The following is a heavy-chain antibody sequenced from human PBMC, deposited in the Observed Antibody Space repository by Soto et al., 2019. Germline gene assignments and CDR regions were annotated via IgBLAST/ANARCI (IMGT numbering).Heavy chain of an antibody. Sequence: SETLSLTCTVSGGSISSYYWSWIRQPPGKGLEWIGYIYYSGSTNYNPSLKSRVTISVDTSKNQFSLKLSSVTAADTAVYYCASNQWLVPNDAFDIWGQGTMVTVSS. J-gene: IGHJ3*02. V-gene: IGHV4-59*01. CDR3: ASNQWLVPNDAFDI. CDR1: GGSISSYY. CDR2: IYYSGST. D-gene: IGHD6-19*01.